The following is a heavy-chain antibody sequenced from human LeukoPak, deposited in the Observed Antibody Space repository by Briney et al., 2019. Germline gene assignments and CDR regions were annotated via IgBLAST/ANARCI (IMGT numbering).Heavy chain of an antibody. CDR3: AGGATYYYDSSGYSTYAFDI. CDR1: GGAFSTYA. D-gene: IGHD3-22*01. CDR2: IIPIFGTA. Sequence: GASVKVSCKASGGAFSTYAISWVRQAPGQGLEWMGGIIPIFGTANYAQKFQGRVTITADKSTSTAYMELSSLRSEDTAVYYCAGGATYYYDSSGYSTYAFDIWGQGTMVTVSS. V-gene: IGHV1-69*06. J-gene: IGHJ3*02.